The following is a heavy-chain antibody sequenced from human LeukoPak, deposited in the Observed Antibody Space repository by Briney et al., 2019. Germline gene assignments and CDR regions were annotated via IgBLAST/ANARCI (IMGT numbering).Heavy chain of an antibody. CDR1: GFTFSSYW. Sequence: GGSLGLSCAASGFTFSSYWMSWVRQAPGKGLEWVANIKPDESEKYYVDSVKGRFTISRDNAKNSLYLQMNSLRAEDTAVYYCIIAATSRGGVDYWGQGTLVTVSS. D-gene: IGHD6-13*01. J-gene: IGHJ4*02. CDR3: IIAATSRGGVDY. CDR2: IKPDESEK. V-gene: IGHV3-7*01.